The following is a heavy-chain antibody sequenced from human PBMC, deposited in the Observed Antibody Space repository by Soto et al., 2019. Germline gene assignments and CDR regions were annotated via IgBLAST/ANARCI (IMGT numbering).Heavy chain of an antibody. Sequence: QVQLVESGGGVVQPGRTLRLSCAASGFTFSTYGMDWVRQAPGKGLEWVAVISNDGTNKNYADSVKGRFTISRATSKDTLYLQMDSLRSDDTAVYFCAKAAGSYLSYFDCWGQGTLVTVSS. CDR1: GFTFSTYG. CDR2: ISNDGTNK. CDR3: AKAAGSYLSYFDC. V-gene: IGHV3-30*18. J-gene: IGHJ4*02. D-gene: IGHD1-26*01.